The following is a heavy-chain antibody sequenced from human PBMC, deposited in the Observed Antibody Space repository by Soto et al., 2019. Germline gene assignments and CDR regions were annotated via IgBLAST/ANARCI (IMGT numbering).Heavy chain of an antibody. Sequence: SETVSLTCTVSGGSISSSSYYWGWIRQPPGKGLEWIGSIYYSGSTYYNPSLKSRVTISVDTSKNQFSLKLSSVTAAGTAVYYCARLPDYYDSSGYLDYWGQGTLVTVSS. V-gene: IGHV4-39*01. CDR3: ARLPDYYDSSGYLDY. D-gene: IGHD3-22*01. J-gene: IGHJ4*02. CDR2: IYYSGST. CDR1: GGSISSSSYY.